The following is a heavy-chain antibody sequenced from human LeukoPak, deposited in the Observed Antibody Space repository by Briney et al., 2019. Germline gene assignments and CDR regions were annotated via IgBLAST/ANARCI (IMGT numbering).Heavy chain of an antibody. Sequence: GGSLRLSCAASGFTVSSHYMTWVRQAPGKGLEWVSAISGSGGSTYYADSVKGRFTISRDNSKNTLYLQMNSLRAEDTAVYYCAKEIEICTNGVCQDDYWGQGTLVTVSS. CDR1: GFTVSSHY. CDR3: AKEIEICTNGVCQDDY. V-gene: IGHV3-23*01. CDR2: ISGSGGST. D-gene: IGHD2-8*01. J-gene: IGHJ4*02.